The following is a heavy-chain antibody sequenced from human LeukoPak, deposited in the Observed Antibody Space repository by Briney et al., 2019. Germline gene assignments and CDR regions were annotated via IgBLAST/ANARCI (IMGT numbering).Heavy chain of an antibody. CDR3: ARDPGLLSFAWFGESVAFDH. V-gene: IGHV1-18*04. CDR2: ISTYSGNT. CDR1: GYTFTGYY. D-gene: IGHD3-10*01. J-gene: IGHJ4*02. Sequence: GASVKVSCKASGYTFTGYYMHWVRQAPGQGLEWMGWISTYSGNTNYAQKLQGRVTMTTDTSTSTVYMELRSLRSDDTAVYYCARDPGLLSFAWFGESVAFDHWGQGTLITVSS.